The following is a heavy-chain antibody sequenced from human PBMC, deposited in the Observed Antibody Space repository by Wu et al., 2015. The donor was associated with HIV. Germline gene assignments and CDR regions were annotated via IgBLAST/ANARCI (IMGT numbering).Heavy chain of an antibody. CDR1: GGTFSSYA. D-gene: IGHD3-22*01. Sequence: QVQLVQSGAEVKKPGSSVKVSCKASGGTFSSYAISWVRQAPGQGLEWMGRIIPIFGTANYAQKFQGRVTITADESTSTAYMELSSLRSEDTAVYYCARDKLDSSGYPTGGAFDIWGQGTMVTVSS. J-gene: IGHJ3*02. CDR3: ARDKLDSSGYPTGGAFDI. V-gene: IGHV1-69*13. CDR2: IIPIFGTA.